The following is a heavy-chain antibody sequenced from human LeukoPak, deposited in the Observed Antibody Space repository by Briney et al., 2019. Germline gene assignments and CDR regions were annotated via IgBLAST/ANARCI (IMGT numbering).Heavy chain of an antibody. Sequence: PGGSLRLSCAASGFTFSDYYMSWVRQAPGKGLEWVSVIYSGGSTYYADSVKGRFTISRDNSKNTLYLQMDSLRSEDTAVYYCARAGDSSAFDIWGQGTMVTVSS. CDR3: ARAGDSSAFDI. V-gene: IGHV3-53*05. D-gene: IGHD3-22*01. CDR2: IYSGGST. J-gene: IGHJ3*02. CDR1: GFTFSDYY.